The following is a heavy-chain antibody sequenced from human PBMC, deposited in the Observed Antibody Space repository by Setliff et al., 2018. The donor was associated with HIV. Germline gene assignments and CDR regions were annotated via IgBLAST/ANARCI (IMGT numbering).Heavy chain of an antibody. CDR1: SESLSGFY. D-gene: IGHD6-13*01. V-gene: IGHV4-34*01. CDR3: ARGNTGYSRIWYRNGLTYYYHMDV. Sequence: PSETLSLTCGVFSESLSGFYWSWIRQAPGKGLEWIGDINHSGSTSYNPSLESRVMMSVDTSKNQFSLKLTSVTAADTAVFYCARGNTGYSRIWYRNGLTYYYHMDVWAKGTKVTVSS. CDR2: INHSGST. J-gene: IGHJ6*03.